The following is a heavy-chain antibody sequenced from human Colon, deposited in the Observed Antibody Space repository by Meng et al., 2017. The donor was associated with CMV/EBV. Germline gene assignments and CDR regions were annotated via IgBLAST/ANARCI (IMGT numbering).Heavy chain of an antibody. V-gene: IGHV3-66*02. CDR1: GFTFSNYG. J-gene: IGHJ6*02. Sequence: GGSLRLSCAASGFTFSNYGINWVRQAPGKGLEWVSVIYAGGDTYYADSVKGRFTLSRDNSKNTVYLQMNTLRGDDTAVYYCAKMPYVAALPYYYYGMDVWGQGTTVTVSS. CDR3: AKMPYVAALPYYYYGMDV. CDR2: IYAGGDT. D-gene: IGHD2-15*01.